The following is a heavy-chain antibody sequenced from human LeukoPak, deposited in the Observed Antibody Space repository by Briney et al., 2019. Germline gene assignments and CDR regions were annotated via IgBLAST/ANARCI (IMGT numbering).Heavy chain of an antibody. J-gene: IGHJ5*02. V-gene: IGHV5-51*01. CDR2: IYPGDFDT. CDR1: GYSFTSYW. D-gene: IGHD2-15*01. Sequence: GESLKISCKGSGYSFTSYWIGWVRQMPGKGLEWMGIIYPGDFDTRYSPSFQGQVTISADKSINTAYLQWSSLKASDTAIYYCARLASHCSDSTCQVMRWFDPWGQGTLVTVSS. CDR3: ARLASHCSDSTCQVMRWFDP.